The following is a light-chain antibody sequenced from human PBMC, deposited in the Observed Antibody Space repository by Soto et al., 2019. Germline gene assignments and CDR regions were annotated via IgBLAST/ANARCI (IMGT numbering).Light chain of an antibody. Sequence: AIQMTQSPTSLSASVGDRVIITCRASQDISKDLGWYQQKPGKAPKFLIYSATSTQSGVPSTFSGSGFGTDFTLTISSLQPEDFATYYCLQEHDYPRTFGQGTKVDIK. J-gene: IGKJ1*01. CDR2: SAT. CDR1: QDISKD. CDR3: LQEHDYPRT. V-gene: IGKV1-6*01.